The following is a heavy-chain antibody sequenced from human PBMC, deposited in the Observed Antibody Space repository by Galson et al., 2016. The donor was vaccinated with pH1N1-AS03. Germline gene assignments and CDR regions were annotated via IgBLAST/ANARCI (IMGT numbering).Heavy chain of an antibody. CDR1: VSLSGYS. CDR3: ARDSPTTLIGGEV. Sequence: SLRLSCAASVSLSGYSVNWVRQAPGKGLEWVAYIGSSGRTISYADSVKGRFTVSRDSGKNSVELQMNSLGAEDTAVYYCARDSPTTLIGGEVWGQGTLATVSS. CDR2: IGSSGRTI. J-gene: IGHJ4*02. V-gene: IGHV3-48*01. D-gene: IGHD2-21*01.